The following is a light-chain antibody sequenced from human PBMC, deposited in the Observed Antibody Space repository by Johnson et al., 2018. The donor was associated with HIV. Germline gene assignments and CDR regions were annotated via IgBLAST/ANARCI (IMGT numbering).Light chain of an antibody. Sequence: HSVLTQPPSVSAAPGQKVTISCSGSSSNIGNNFVSWYQQFPGTAPKLLIYKNDKRPSGIPDRFSGSKSGTSATLGITGLQTGDEADYYCGTWDSSLSGGVFGTGTKVTVL. CDR1: SSNIGNNF. CDR2: KND. CDR3: GTWDSSLSGGV. V-gene: IGLV1-51*02. J-gene: IGLJ1*01.